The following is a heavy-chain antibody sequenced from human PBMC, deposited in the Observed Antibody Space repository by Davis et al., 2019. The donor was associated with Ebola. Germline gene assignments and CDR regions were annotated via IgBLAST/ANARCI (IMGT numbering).Heavy chain of an antibody. J-gene: IGHJ4*02. D-gene: IGHD4/OR15-4a*01. CDR3: ARVYGGYLDY. CDR2: IIPIFGTA. V-gene: IGHV1-69*13. CDR1: GGTFSSYA. Sequence: AASVKVSCKASGGTFSSYAISWVRQAPGQGLEWMGGIIPIFGTANYAQTFQGRVTITADESTSTAYMELSSLRSEDTAVYYCARVYGGYLDYWGQGTLVTVSS.